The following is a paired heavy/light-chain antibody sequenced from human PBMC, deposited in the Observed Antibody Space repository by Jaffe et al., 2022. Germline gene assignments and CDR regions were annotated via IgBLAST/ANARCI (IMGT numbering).Heavy chain of an antibody. D-gene: IGHD3-3*01. J-gene: IGHJ4*02. CDR2: IGAKAYGETT. V-gene: IGHV3-49*03. Sequence: EVQLVDSGGAWAQPGRSLRLSCSASGFNFVEYGLTWFRQAPGKGLEWVGFIGAKAYGETTHFAASVEGRFTISRDDSKSIAYLQMNSLDTDDTAVYFCSRFNAFYHESRPHYFDFWGQGTRVTVSS. CDR3: SRFNAFYHESRPHYFDF. CDR1: GFNFVEYG.
Light chain of an antibody. Sequence: DAVVTQSPLSLTVTLGQPASISCRSSQSLLFSDGNTYLHWFYQRPGQSPRRLIYKVSNRDSGVPDRFSGSGSGTIFTLEISRVQAEDVGVYYCMQGTRWPFTFGQGTKLEIK. J-gene: IGKJ2*01. CDR1: QSLLFSDGNTY. CDR2: KVS. V-gene: IGKV2-30*01. CDR3: MQGTRWPFT.